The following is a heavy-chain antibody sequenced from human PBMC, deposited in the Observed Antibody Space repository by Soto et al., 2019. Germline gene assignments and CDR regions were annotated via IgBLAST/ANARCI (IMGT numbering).Heavy chain of an antibody. J-gene: IGHJ5*02. Sequence: GGSLRLSCASSGFTFSSYAMSWVRQAPGKGLEWVSAISGSGGSTYYADSVKGRFTISRDNSKNTLYLQMNSLRAEDTAVYYCAKDPSVVPAAIGWFAPWGQGTLVTV. CDR1: GFTFSSYA. V-gene: IGHV3-23*01. CDR3: AKDPSVVPAAIGWFAP. CDR2: ISGSGGST. D-gene: IGHD2-2*02.